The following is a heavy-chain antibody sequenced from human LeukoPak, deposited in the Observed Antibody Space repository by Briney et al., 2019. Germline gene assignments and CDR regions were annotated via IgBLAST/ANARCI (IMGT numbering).Heavy chain of an antibody. J-gene: IGHJ4*02. Sequence: SETLSLTCTVSGGSISSYYWSWIRQPPGKGLEWIGYIYYSGSTNYNPSLKSRVTISVDTSKNQFSLKLSSVTAADTAVYYCARGGGSYWGIYFDYWGQGNLVTVSS. D-gene: IGHD1-26*01. CDR1: GGSISSYY. CDR3: ARGGGSYWGIYFDY. V-gene: IGHV4-59*01. CDR2: IYYSGST.